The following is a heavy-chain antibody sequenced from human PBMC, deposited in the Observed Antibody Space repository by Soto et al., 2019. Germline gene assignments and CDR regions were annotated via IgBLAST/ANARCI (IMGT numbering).Heavy chain of an antibody. CDR1: GGSISSYY. V-gene: IGHV4-59*01. D-gene: IGHD4-17*01. Sequence: PSETLSLTCTVSGGSISSYYWSWIRQPPGKGLEWIGYIYYSGSTNYNPSLKSRVTISVDTSKNQFSLKLSSVTAADTAVYYCARDVGTVTTHFDYWGQGTLVTVSS. CDR3: ARDVGTVTTHFDY. J-gene: IGHJ4*02. CDR2: IYYSGST.